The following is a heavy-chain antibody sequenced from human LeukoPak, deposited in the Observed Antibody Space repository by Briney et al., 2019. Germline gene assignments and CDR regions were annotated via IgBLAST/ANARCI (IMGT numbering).Heavy chain of an antibody. Sequence: SETLSLTCTVSGGSISSYYWSWIRQPAGKGLEWIGRIYTSGSTNYNPPLKSRVTMSVDTSKNQFSLKLSSVTAADTAVYYCARFDVVVPAAIGWFDPWGQGTLVTVSS. V-gene: IGHV4-4*07. CDR3: ARFDVVVPAAIGWFDP. CDR1: GGSISSYY. D-gene: IGHD2-2*02. CDR2: IYTSGST. J-gene: IGHJ5*02.